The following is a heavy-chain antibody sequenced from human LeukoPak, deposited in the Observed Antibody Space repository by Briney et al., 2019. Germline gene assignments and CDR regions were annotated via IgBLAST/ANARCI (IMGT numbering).Heavy chain of an antibody. J-gene: IGHJ4*02. CDR1: GYTFTSYG. Sequence: ASVKVSCKVSGYTFTSYGFSWVRQAPGQGLEWMGWISAYNGNTNYTQKLQGRVTMTTDTSTSTAYMELRSLRSDDTAVYYCARGPSFCSGTSCYQDYWGQGTLVTVSS. D-gene: IGHD2-2*01. CDR2: ISAYNGNT. V-gene: IGHV1-18*01. CDR3: ARGPSFCSGTSCYQDY.